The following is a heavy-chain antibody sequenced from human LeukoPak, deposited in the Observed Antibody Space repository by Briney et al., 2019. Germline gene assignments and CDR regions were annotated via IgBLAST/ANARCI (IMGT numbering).Heavy chain of an antibody. D-gene: IGHD2-2*01. CDR2: IGTAGDT. Sequence: GGSLRLSCAASGFTFSSYDMHWVRQATGKGLEWVSAIGTAGDTYYPGSVKGRFTIPRENPKNSLYLQMNSLRAGDTAVYYCAREGRYCSSTSCYHYYYGMDVWGQGTTVTVSS. V-gene: IGHV3-13*01. CDR1: GFTFSSYD. J-gene: IGHJ6*02. CDR3: AREGRYCSSTSCYHYYYGMDV.